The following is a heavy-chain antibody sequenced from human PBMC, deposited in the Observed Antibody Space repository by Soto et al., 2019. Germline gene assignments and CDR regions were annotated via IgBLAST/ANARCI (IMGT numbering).Heavy chain of an antibody. Sequence: PGGALRLSCAASGFTFTAYAMSWGRQAPGKELEWVSTISNSRDDTYYADSVKCLVTITRDNSKYTVFLQRNSLRSEDTAVYYCASTAPILGVKRPPRTIAFWDQGILVTGSS. CDR1: GFTFTAYA. J-gene: IGHJ4*02. CDR2: ISNSRDDT. V-gene: IGHV3-23*01. D-gene: IGHD1-26*01. CDR3: ASTAPILGVKRPPRTIAF.